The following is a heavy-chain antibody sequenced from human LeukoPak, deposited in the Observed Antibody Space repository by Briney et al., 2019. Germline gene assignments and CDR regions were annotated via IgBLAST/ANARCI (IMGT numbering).Heavy chain of an antibody. D-gene: IGHD1-7*01. CDR3: ARVGTGSYYYYGMDV. J-gene: IGHJ6*02. CDR2: IYYSGST. Sequence: YIYYSGSTYYNPSLKSRVTISVDTSKNQFSLKLSSVTAADTAVYYCARVGTGSYYYYGMDVWGQGTTITVSS. V-gene: IGHV4-31*02.